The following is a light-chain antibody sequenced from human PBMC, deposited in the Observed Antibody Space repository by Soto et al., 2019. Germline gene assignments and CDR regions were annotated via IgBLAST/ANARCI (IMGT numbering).Light chain of an antibody. CDR1: QSISSW. CDR3: QQYDSYPWT. CDR2: DVS. Sequence: DILMTQSPATLSASVGDRVTITCRASQSISSWLAWYQQKPGKAPKLLIYDVSTLESGVPSRFSGSGSGTEFTLTISSLQPDDSATYYCQQYDSYPWTFGQGTKVDIK. J-gene: IGKJ1*01. V-gene: IGKV1-5*01.